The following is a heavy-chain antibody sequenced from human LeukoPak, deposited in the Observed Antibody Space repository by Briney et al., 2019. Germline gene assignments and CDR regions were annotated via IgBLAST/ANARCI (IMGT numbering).Heavy chain of an antibody. J-gene: IGHJ4*02. CDR3: AKDHNWSIDY. Sequence: GGSLRLSCAASGFTFSSYAMHWVRQAPGKGLEWVAVISYDGSNKYYADSVKGRFTISRDIAKNTLYLQMNSLRAEDTGVYYCAKDHNWSIDYWGRGTLVTVSS. V-gene: IGHV3-30*04. D-gene: IGHD3-3*01. CDR1: GFTFSSYA. CDR2: ISYDGSNK.